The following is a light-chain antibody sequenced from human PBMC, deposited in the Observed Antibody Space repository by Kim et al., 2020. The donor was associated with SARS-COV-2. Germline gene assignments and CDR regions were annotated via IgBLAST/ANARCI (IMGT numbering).Light chain of an antibody. CDR2: EVS. Sequence: GQSITITCTGTSSDVGSYNLVSWYQQHPGKAPKLMIYEVSKRPSGVSNRFSGSKSGNTASLTISGLQAEDEADYYCCSYAGSSTLVFGGGTKLTVL. CDR1: SSDVGSYNL. V-gene: IGLV2-23*02. J-gene: IGLJ2*01. CDR3: CSYAGSSTLV.